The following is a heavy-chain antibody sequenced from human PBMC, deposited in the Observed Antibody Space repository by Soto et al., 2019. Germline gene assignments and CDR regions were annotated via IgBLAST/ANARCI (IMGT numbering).Heavy chain of an antibody. CDR3: ARDVRGLGAGGTALYSFDH. V-gene: IGHV3-11*01. CDR2: IGGRGTPQ. Sequence: QVQLVESGGSLAKPGGSLRLSCAASGFTFSDYYVTWLRQAPGRGLEWLGYIGGRGTPQRYADSITGRFTISRDNAKNSLYLQIDTLTVEDTAVYYCARDVRGLGAGGTALYSFDHWGQGTLFTVSA. J-gene: IGHJ4*02. D-gene: IGHD3-16*01. CDR1: GFTFSDYY.